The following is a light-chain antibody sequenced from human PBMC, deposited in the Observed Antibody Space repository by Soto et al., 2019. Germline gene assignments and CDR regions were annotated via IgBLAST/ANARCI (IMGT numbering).Light chain of an antibody. CDR1: SSDVGGYNY. Sequence: SVLTQPASVSGSPGQSITISCTGTSSDVGGYNYVSWYQQHPGKAPKFMIYDVSNRPSGVSNRFSGSKSGNTASLTTSGLQAEDEADYYCCSYTTSNTRQIVFGTGTKVTVL. CDR2: DVS. V-gene: IGLV2-14*01. CDR3: CSYTTSNTRQIV. J-gene: IGLJ1*01.